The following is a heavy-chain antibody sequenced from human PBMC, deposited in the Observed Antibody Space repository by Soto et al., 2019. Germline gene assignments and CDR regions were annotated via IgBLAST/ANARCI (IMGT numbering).Heavy chain of an antibody. CDR2: IYPGDSET. Sequence: GESLKILWQGSGYNFPNHWIGLVRQMPGKGLEWMAIIYPGDSETRYSPSFRGHVTISVDKSISTAYLQWSSLRASDSAMYYCARAAYSYGYLSYSDYWGLGTLVTVSS. D-gene: IGHD5-18*01. J-gene: IGHJ4*02. CDR3: ARAAYSYGYLSYSDY. CDR1: GYNFPNHW. V-gene: IGHV5-51*01.